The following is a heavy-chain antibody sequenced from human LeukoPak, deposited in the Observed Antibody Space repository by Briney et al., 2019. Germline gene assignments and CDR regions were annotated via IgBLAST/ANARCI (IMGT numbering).Heavy chain of an antibody. D-gene: IGHD3-22*01. CDR2: HSGNGGST. CDR3: AKDQFQTHDDSSGFLH. V-gene: IGHV3-23*01. J-gene: IGHJ4*02. CDR1: GFSFSSYA. Sequence: PGGSLRLSXAASGFSFSSYAMSWVGQAPGKGLEWVSTHSGNGGSTYYADSVKGRFTISRDNSKNTLYLQTSSLRVDDTAVYYCAKDQFQTHDDSSGFLHWGQGTLVTVSS.